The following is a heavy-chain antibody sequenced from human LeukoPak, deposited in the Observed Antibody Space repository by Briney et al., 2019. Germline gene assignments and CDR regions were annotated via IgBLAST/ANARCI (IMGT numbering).Heavy chain of an antibody. CDR3: ARDPGSSWSLYYFDY. J-gene: IGHJ4*02. CDR2: IYYSGST. D-gene: IGHD6-13*01. V-gene: IGHV4-59*12. CDR1: GGSISSYY. Sequence: SETLSLTCTVSGGSISSYYWSWIRQPPGKGLEWIGYIYYSGSTNYNPSLKSRVTISVDTSKNQFSLKLSSVTAADTAVYYCARDPGSSWSLYYFDYWGQGTLVTVSS.